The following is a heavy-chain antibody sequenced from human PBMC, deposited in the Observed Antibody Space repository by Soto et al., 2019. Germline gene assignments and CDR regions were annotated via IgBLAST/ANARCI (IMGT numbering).Heavy chain of an antibody. D-gene: IGHD3-22*01. CDR3: ANGGGTALSDTSAYSAFDY. CDR2: IASSGDWT. J-gene: IGHJ4*02. CDR1: GFNFANYA. V-gene: IGHV3-23*01. Sequence: EVQLLDSGGGLVQPGGSLRLSCVASGFNFANYAMNWVRQAPGKGLEWVSAIASSGDWTYYADSVKGRFTISRDNSKSSLFLQMISLSAEDRAFYYCANGGGTALSDTSAYSAFDYWDQVTLVTVSS.